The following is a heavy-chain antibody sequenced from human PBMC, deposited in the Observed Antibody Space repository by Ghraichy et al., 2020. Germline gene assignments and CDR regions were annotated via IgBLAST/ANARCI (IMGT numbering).Heavy chain of an antibody. CDR2: IYYTGTT. V-gene: IGHV4-39*01. Sequence: SQTLSLTCTVSGGSISRSSYYWGWIRQPPGKGLEWIGNIYYTGTTYYNTSLMSRVTISRDTSKNQFSLRLSSVTVADTAVYYCARPNSYYMYAMDVWGQGTTVTVSS. CDR1: GGSISRSSYY. D-gene: IGHD4-11*01. J-gene: IGHJ6*02. CDR3: ARPNSYYMYAMDV.